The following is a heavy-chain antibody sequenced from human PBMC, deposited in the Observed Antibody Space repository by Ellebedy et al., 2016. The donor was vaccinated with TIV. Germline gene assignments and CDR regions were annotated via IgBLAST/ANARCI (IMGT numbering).Heavy chain of an antibody. CDR1: GFTFSRYW. D-gene: IGHD3-10*01. CDR3: ALSGPGFDY. CDR2: ISGSGGST. Sequence: GGSLRLXXVASGFTFSRYWMHWVRQAPGKGLEWVSAISGSGGSTYYADSVKGRFTISRDNSKNTLYLQMNSLRAEDTAVYYCALSGPGFDYWGQGTLVTVSS. V-gene: IGHV3-23*01. J-gene: IGHJ4*02.